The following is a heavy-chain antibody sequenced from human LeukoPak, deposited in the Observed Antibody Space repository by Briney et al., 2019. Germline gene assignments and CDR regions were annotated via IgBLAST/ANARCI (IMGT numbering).Heavy chain of an antibody. CDR3: ARVLNYYDSSGYYFSY. J-gene: IGHJ4*02. CDR1: GFTFSYYT. CDR2: ISYDGSNE. D-gene: IGHD3-22*01. Sequence: GGSLRLSCAASGFTFSYYTMHWVRQAPGKGLEWVAVISYDGSNEYYADSVKGRFTISGDNSKNTLYLQMNSLRVEDTAVYYCARVLNYYDSSGYYFSYWGQGTLVTVSS. V-gene: IGHV3-30-3*01.